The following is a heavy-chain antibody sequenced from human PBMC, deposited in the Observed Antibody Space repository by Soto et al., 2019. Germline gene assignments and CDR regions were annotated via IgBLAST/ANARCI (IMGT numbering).Heavy chain of an antibody. CDR2: MYDSGIT. CDR3: ARVQFLQWLYRNGEVFDI. CDR1: GGSINSYH. D-gene: IGHD3-3*01. V-gene: IGHV4-59*01. J-gene: IGHJ3*02. Sequence: QVQLQESGPRLVKPSETMSLTCTVSGGSINSYHWSWIRQPPGKGLEWIGNMYDSGITNYNPSLKSRLTMSLDTSKNQFSLQLSSVTAADTAIYYCARVQFLQWLYRNGEVFDIWGPGTMVTVSS.